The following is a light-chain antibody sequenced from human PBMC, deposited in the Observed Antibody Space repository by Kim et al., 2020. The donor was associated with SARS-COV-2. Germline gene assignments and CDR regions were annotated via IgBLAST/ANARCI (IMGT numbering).Light chain of an antibody. Sequence: EIVMTQSPATLSVSPGERATLSCRASQTVSINLAWYQRKPGQAPRLLIYDASTRATGIPGRFSGSGSGTEFTLTISSLQSEDFALYYCQQYNSWPLTFGAGTKVDIK. J-gene: IGKJ4*01. CDR3: QQYNSWPLT. V-gene: IGKV3-15*01. CDR1: QTVSIN. CDR2: DAS.